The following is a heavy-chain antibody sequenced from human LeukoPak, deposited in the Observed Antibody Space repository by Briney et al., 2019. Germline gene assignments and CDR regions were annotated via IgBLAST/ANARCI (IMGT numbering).Heavy chain of an antibody. CDR1: GGIIRTYY. CDR3: ARETYCSGGTCFFGPDY. V-gene: IGHV4-59*12. Sequence: SETLCLTCTVSGGIIRTYYWSWIRQPPGKGLEYIGYIYYTGSTTYNPSLESRVSISVDTSKNQFSLQLTSVTAADTAVYHCARETYCSGGTCFFGPDYWGQGTLVTVSS. CDR2: IYYTGST. J-gene: IGHJ4*02. D-gene: IGHD2-15*01.